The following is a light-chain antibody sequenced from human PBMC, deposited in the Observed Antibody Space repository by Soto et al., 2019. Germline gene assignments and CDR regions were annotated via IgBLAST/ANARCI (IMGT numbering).Light chain of an antibody. CDR2: DAS. CDR1: QSISRS. V-gene: IGKV3-15*01. CDR3: HQYNGWAPGT. Sequence: EIVLTQSPAILSVSPGERATLSCRASQSISRSLAWYQQKTGQAPRLLLSDASTRATSILARCSGGRSGTEFSLTISSLQYADFVLYYCHQYNGWAPGTFGEGTKVEIK. J-gene: IGKJ2*01.